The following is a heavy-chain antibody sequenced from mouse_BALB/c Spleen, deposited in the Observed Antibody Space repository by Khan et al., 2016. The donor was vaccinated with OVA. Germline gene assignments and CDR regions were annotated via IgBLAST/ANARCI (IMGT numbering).Heavy chain of an antibody. CDR2: ISYSDTT. Sequence: VQLQQSGPGLVKPSQSLSLTCTVTGYSITSDYAWNWIRQFPGNKLEWMGYISYSDTTTYNPSLKSRISITRDTSKNQFFLHLNSVTTEDTATYYCASELGRYYAMDYWGQGTSVTVSS. CDR1: GYSITSDYA. D-gene: IGHD4-1*01. V-gene: IGHV3-2*02. J-gene: IGHJ4*01. CDR3: ASELGRYYAMDY.